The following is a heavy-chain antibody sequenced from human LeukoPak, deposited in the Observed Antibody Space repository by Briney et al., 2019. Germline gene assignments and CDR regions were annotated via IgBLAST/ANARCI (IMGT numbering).Heavy chain of an antibody. V-gene: IGHV3-15*01. J-gene: IGHJ4*02. Sequence: GGSLRLSCTASGSGFTFRNAWMSWVRQAPGKELEWVGRIRSKTDGGTADYVAPVKGRFTISRDDSKDTLYLQMNSLETEDTGVYYCTTEWDWGQGTLVTVSS. D-gene: IGHD1-26*01. CDR2: IRSKTDGGTA. CDR3: TTEWD. CDR1: GSGFTFRNAW.